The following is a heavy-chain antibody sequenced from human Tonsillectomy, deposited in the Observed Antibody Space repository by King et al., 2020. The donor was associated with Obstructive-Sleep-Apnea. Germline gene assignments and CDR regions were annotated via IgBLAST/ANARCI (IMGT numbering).Heavy chain of an antibody. CDR3: AGAGSWETVPDFDY. CDR2: IYYRGST. CDR1: GGPISSGGYY. V-gene: IGHV4-31*03. J-gene: IGHJ4*02. Sequence: QLQESGPGLVKPSQTLSLTCTVSGGPISSGGYYSSWIRQHPGKGLGWIGYIYYRGSTYLNPSLKSRVTISVDTPKNQFSLKLSPVTAADTAVYYCAGAGSWETVPDFDYWGQGTLVTVSS. D-gene: IGHD1-26*01.